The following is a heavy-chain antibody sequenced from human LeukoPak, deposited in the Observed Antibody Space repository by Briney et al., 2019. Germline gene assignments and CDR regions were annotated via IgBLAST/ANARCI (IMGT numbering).Heavy chain of an antibody. J-gene: IGHJ4*02. CDR2: ISAYNGNT. CDR1: GYTFTSYG. Sequence: GASVKVSCKASGYTFTSYGISWVRQAPGQGLEWMGWISAYNGNTNYAQKLQGRVTMTTDTSTSTAYMELRSLRSDDTAVYYCARDRYYDSSGYYYGQPIFDYWGQGTLVTVSS. D-gene: IGHD3-22*01. V-gene: IGHV1-18*01. CDR3: ARDRYYDSSGYYYGQPIFDY.